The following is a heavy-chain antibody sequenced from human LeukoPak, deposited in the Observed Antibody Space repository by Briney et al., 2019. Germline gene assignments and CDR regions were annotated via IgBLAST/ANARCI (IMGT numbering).Heavy chain of an antibody. CDR2: ISYDGSNK. CDR3: ARTSDRCSGGSCYSEDYYGMDV. V-gene: IGHV3-30-3*01. J-gene: IGHJ6*02. CDR1: GFTFGSYA. Sequence: PGRSLRLSCAASGFTFGSYAMHWVRQAPGKGLEWVAVISYDGSNKYYADSVKGRFTISRDNSKNTLYLQMNSLRAEDTAVYYCARTSDRCSGGSCYSEDYYGMDVWGQGTTVTVSS. D-gene: IGHD2-15*01.